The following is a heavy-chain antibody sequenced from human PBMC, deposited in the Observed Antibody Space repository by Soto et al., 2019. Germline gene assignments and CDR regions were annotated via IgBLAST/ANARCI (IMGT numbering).Heavy chain of an antibody. V-gene: IGHV3-15*07. CDR2: IKSKTDGGTI. D-gene: IGHD2-15*01. CDR1: GFSFSNAW. Sequence: EVQLVESGGGLVKPRESLRLSCAASGFSFSNAWINWVRQAPGKGLEWVGRIKSKTDGGTIDYAAPVKGRFIISRDDSSNTLYLQMNSLKTEDTAVYYCTTRGSLGYWGQGTLVTVSS. CDR3: TTRGSLGY. J-gene: IGHJ4*02.